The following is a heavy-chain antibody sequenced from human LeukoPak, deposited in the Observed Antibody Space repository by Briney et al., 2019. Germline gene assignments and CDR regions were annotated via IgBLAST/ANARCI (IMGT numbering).Heavy chain of an antibody. V-gene: IGHV3-30*04. CDR2: ISYDGSNK. CDR1: GFTFSSYA. D-gene: IGHD2-2*01. CDR3: AREDIVVVPAAPRPYYYYGMDV. Sequence: PGGSLRLSCAASGFTFSSYAMHWVRQAPGKGLEWVAVISYDGSNKYYADSVKGRFPISRDNSKNTLYLQMNSLRAEDTAVYYCAREDIVVVPAAPRPYYYYGMDVWGKGTTVTVSS. J-gene: IGHJ6*04.